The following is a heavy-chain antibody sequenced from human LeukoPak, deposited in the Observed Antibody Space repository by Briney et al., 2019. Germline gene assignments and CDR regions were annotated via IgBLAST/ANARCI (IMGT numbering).Heavy chain of an antibody. D-gene: IGHD3-10*01. J-gene: IGHJ5*02. V-gene: IGHV4-59*01. Sequence: PSETLSLTCTVSGGSISSYYWSWIRQPPGKGLEWIGYIYYSGSTNYNPSLKSRVTISVDTSKNQFSLKLSSVTAADTAVYCCARAEKLLWFGELLFDHWGQGTLVTVSS. CDR3: ARAEKLLWFGELLFDH. CDR2: IYYSGST. CDR1: GGSISSYY.